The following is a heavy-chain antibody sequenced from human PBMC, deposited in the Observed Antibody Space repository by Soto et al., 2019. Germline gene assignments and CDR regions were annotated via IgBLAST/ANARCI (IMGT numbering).Heavy chain of an antibody. D-gene: IGHD3-10*01. CDR3: ARVSYRSGSYYSRIYYYGMDV. Sequence: PGGSLRLSCAASGFTFSSYSMNWVRQAPGKGLEGGSSISSSSSYIYDADSVKGRFTISRDNAKNSLYLQMNSLRAEDTAVYYCARVSYRSGSYYSRIYYYGMDVRGQGTTVTVS. J-gene: IGHJ6*02. V-gene: IGHV3-21*01. CDR2: ISSSSSYI. CDR1: GFTFSSYS.